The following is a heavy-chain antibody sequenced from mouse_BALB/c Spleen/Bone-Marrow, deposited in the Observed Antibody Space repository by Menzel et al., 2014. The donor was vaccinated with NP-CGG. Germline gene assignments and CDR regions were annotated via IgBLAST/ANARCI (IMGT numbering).Heavy chain of an antibody. CDR3: VRKYGKGGDY. V-gene: IGHV1-61*01. Sequence: QVTLKESGAELVRPGASVKLSCKASGYTFTGYWMNWVKQRPGQGLEWIGMIDPSDSETHYNQIFKDKATLTVDKSSSTAYMQLDSLTSEDSAVYYCVRKYGKGGDYWGQGTTLTVSS. J-gene: IGHJ2*01. CDR2: IDPSDSET. CDR1: GYTFTGYW. D-gene: IGHD2-10*02.